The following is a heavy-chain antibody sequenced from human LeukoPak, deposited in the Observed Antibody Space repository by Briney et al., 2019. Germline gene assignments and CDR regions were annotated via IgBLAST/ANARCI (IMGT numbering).Heavy chain of an antibody. Sequence: SETLSLTCTVSGDSISSYYWSWIRQPAGKGLEWIGRIYTSGSPTYNPSLKSRVTMSLGTSKKQFSLKLTSVTAADTAVYYCARLTSSWYQDWYFDLWGRGTLVTVSS. CDR2: IYTSGSP. CDR3: ARLTSSWYQDWYFDL. V-gene: IGHV4-4*07. CDR1: GDSISSYY. J-gene: IGHJ2*01. D-gene: IGHD6-13*01.